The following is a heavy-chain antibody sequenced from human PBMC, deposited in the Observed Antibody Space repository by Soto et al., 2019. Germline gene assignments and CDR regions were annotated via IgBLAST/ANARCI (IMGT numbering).Heavy chain of an antibody. V-gene: IGHV4-31*03. CDR3: ALSGVYGDYDLGY. Sequence: PSETLSLTCTVSGGSISSGGYYWSWIRQHPGKGLEWIGYIYYSGSTYYNPSLKSRVTISVDTSKNQFSLKLSSVTAADTAVYYCALSGVYGDYDLGYWGQGTLVTVSS. CDR1: GGSISSGGYY. J-gene: IGHJ4*02. D-gene: IGHD4-17*01. CDR2: IYYSGST.